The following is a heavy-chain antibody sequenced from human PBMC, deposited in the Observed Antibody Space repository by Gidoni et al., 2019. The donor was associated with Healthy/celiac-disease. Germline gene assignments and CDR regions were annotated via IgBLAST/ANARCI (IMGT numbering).Heavy chain of an antibody. D-gene: IGHD6-6*01. CDR3: AIRKRGYRQLVPFGAFDI. CDR1: GGSFSGYY. Sequence: QVQLQQWGAGLLKPSETLSLTCAVDGGSFSGYYWSWIRQPPGKGLEWIGEINHSGSTNYNPSLKSRVTISVDTSKNQFSLKLSSVTAADTAVYYCAIRKRGYRQLVPFGAFDIWGQGTMVTVSS. J-gene: IGHJ3*02. V-gene: IGHV4-34*01. CDR2: INHSGST.